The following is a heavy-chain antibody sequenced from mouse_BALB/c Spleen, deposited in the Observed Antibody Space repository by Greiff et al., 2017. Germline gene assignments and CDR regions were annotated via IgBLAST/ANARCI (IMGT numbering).Heavy chain of an antibody. CDR1: GFSLTSYG. V-gene: IGHV2-9*02. Sequence: VKVVESGPGLVAPSQSLSITCTVSGFSLTSYGVHWVRQPPGKGLEWLGVIWAGGSTNYNSALMSRLSISKDNSKSQVFLKMNSLQTDDTAMYYCARDLNGYYGAYWGQGTLVTVSA. CDR3: ARDLNGYYGAY. D-gene: IGHD2-3*01. J-gene: IGHJ3*01. CDR2: IWAGGST.